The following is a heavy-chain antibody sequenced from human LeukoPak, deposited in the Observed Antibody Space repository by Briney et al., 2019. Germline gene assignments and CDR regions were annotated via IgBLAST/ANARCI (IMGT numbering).Heavy chain of an antibody. CDR1: GFTFSSYA. J-gene: IGHJ4*02. CDR3: AKGVKIFGVVITLDY. V-gene: IGHV3-23*01. D-gene: IGHD3-3*01. CDR2: ISGSGGST. Sequence: GGSLRLSCAASGFTFSSYAMSWVRQAPGKGLEWVSAISGSGGSTYYADSVKGRFTISRDNSKNTLYLQMNSLRAEETAVYYCAKGVKIFGVVITLDYWGQGTLVTVSS.